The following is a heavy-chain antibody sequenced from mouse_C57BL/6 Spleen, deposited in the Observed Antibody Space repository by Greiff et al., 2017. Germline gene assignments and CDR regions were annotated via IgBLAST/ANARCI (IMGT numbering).Heavy chain of an antibody. D-gene: IGHD1-1*01. CDR3: ARLGTTVVALDY. CDR1: GFTFSSYT. V-gene: IGHV5-9*01. J-gene: IGHJ2*01. CDR2: ISGGGGNT. Sequence: EVQLVESGGGLVKPGGSLKLSCAASGFTFSSYTMSWVRQTPEKRLEWVATISGGGGNTYYPDSVKGRFTISRDNAKNTLYLQMSSLRSEDTALYYCARLGTTVVALDYWGQGTTLTVSS.